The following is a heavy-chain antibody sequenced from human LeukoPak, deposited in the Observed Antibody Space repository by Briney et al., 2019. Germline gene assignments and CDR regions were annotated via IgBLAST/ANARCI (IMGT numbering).Heavy chain of an antibody. CDR1: GFTFSAYG. D-gene: IGHD6-19*01. CDR3: AKDAEPPYSSGWYDYLDS. V-gene: IGHV3-30*02. Sequence: GGSLRLSCAASGFTFSAYGMHWVRQAPGKGLEWVAFIRYDGTYKTYADSVKGRFTSSRDNSKNTLFLQMNSLRAEDTAVYYCAKDAEPPYSSGWYDYLDSWGQGTLVTVSS. J-gene: IGHJ4*02. CDR2: IRYDGTYK.